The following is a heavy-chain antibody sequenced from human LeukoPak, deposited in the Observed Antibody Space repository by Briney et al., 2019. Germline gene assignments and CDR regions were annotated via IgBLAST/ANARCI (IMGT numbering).Heavy chain of an antibody. CDR2: ISSSSSYI. D-gene: IGHD5-24*01. CDR1: GFTFSSYS. J-gene: IGHJ4*02. CDR3: AKQMAVDYFDY. V-gene: IGHV3-21*01. Sequence: GGSLRLSCAASGFTFSSYSMNWVRQAPGKGLEWVSSISSSSSYIYYADSVKGRFTISRDNAKNSLYLQMNSLKPEDTAVYYCAKQMAVDYFDYWGQGTLVTVSS.